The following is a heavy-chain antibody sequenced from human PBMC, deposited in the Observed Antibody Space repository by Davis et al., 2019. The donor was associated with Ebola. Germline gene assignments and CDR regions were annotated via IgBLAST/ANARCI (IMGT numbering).Heavy chain of an antibody. CDR1: GFTFSNYA. CDR2: ISYDGSNK. Sequence: GESLKISCAASGFTFSNYAMHWVRQAPGKGLEWVAVISYDGSNKYYADSVKGRFTISRDNSKNTLYLQMNSLRAEDTAVYYCARDGASGWAYYYWGQGTLVTVSS. J-gene: IGHJ4*02. V-gene: IGHV3-30-3*01. D-gene: IGHD6-19*01. CDR3: ARDGASGWAYYY.